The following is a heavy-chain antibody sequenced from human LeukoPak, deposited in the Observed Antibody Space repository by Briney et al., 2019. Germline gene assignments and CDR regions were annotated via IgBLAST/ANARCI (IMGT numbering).Heavy chain of an antibody. CDR1: GGSISSSSYY. V-gene: IGHV4-39*07. D-gene: IGHD3-16*02. CDR2: IYYSGST. Sequence: SETLSLTCTVSGGSISSSSYYWGWIRQPPGKGLEWIGSIYYSGSTYYNPSLKSRVTISVDTSKNQFSLKLSSVTAADTAVYYCARSLGITFGGIIVAGFDPWGQGTLVTVSS. CDR3: ARSLGITFGGIIVAGFDP. J-gene: IGHJ5*02.